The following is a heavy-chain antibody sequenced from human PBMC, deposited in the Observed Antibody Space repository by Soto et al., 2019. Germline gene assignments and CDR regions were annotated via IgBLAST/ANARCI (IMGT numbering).Heavy chain of an antibody. CDR2: LSPHSDYT. D-gene: IGHD2-15*01. V-gene: IGHV1-18*01. CDR1: GYTFTSHG. Sequence: QAQLVQSGAEVKKPGASVKVSCKASGYTFTSHGITWVRQAPGQGLEWMGWLSPHSDYTNYAQSLQGRVSMTTDTTAGTAYMELGKLRSDDTAVYYCARDAACSDCKTFGYWGQGTLVSVPS. J-gene: IGHJ4*02. CDR3: ARDAACSDCKTFGY.